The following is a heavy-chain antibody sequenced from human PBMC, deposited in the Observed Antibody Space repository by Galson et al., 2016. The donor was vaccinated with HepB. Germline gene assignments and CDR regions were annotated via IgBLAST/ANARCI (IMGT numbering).Heavy chain of an antibody. CDR3: ARIIKTGTTSHSDY. J-gene: IGHJ4*02. CDR1: GITFNTYN. V-gene: IGHV3-21*01. Sequence: SLRLSCAASGITFNTYNMVWVRQAPGKGLEWVSYISTSSSPISYRDSVKGRFTISRDNTKNSLYLQLNSLRAEDTAVYYCARIIKTGTTSHSDYWGQGTLVTVSS. CDR2: ISTSSSPI. D-gene: IGHD1-7*01.